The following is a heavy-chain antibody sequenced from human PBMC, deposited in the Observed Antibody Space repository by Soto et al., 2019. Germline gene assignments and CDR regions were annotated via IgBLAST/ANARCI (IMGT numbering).Heavy chain of an antibody. CDR1: GYSFTSYW. Sequence: GASLKISCKVSGYSFTSYWIGWVRQMPGKGLEWMGIIYPGDSDTRYSPSFQGQVTISADKSISTAYLQWSSLKASDTAMYYCARHGYGDYYYYGMDVWGQGTTVTV. J-gene: IGHJ6*02. V-gene: IGHV5-51*01. D-gene: IGHD4-17*01. CDR3: ARHGYGDYYYYGMDV. CDR2: IYPGDSDT.